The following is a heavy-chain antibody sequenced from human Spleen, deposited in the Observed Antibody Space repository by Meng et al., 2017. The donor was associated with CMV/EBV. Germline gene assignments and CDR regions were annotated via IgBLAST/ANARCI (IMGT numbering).Heavy chain of an antibody. J-gene: IGHJ4*02. D-gene: IGHD2-8*02. V-gene: IGHV4-4*01. CDR1: GDSISRNLW. CDR2: ISYSGDT. CDR3: ARSPGFWSLDY. Sequence: LTCAVSGDSISRNLWWSWVRQPPGKGLEWIGEISYSGDTKYNPSLQSRATISSDTTNNRFSLRLNSVTAADTGVYFCARSPGFWSLDYWGRGTLVTVSS.